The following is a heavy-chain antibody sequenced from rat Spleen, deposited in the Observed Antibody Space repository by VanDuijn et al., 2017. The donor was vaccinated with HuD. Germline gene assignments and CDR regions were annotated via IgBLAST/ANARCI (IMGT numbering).Heavy chain of an antibody. Sequence: EVQLVESGGGLVQPGRSLKLSCVASGFTFNNYWMTWIRQAPWKGLEWVASITNSGNNIYYPDSVKGRFTVSRDNSQNTLSLQMDSLRSEDTATYYCTRDRILRSTGFDYWGQGVMVTVSS. J-gene: IGHJ2*01. CDR1: GFTFNNYW. CDR3: TRDRILRSTGFDY. D-gene: IGHD1-6*01. V-gene: IGHV5-31*01. CDR2: ITNSGNNI.